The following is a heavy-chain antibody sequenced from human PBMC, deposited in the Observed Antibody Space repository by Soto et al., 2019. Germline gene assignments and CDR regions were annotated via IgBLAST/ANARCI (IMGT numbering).Heavy chain of an antibody. Sequence: QVQLVESGGGVVQPGRSLRLSCAASGFTFSSYGMHWVRQAPGKGLEWVAVIWYDGSNKYYADSVKGRFTISRDNSKNTLYLQMNSLRAEDTAVYYCARDRIVVVTAIPSYYFDYWGQGTLVTVSS. CDR3: ARDRIVVVTAIPSYYFDY. CDR1: GFTFSSYG. J-gene: IGHJ4*02. D-gene: IGHD2-21*02. V-gene: IGHV3-33*01. CDR2: IWYDGSNK.